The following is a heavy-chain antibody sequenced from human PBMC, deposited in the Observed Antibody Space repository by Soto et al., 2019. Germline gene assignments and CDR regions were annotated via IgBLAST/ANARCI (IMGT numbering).Heavy chain of an antibody. D-gene: IGHD3-10*01. J-gene: IGHJ5*02. V-gene: IGHV1-69*01. CDR2: IIPMSGTT. CDR3: ASEDITMLPGFARPHNWFEP. CDR1: GGTLSKYA. Sequence: QVQLVQSGAEVKKPGSSVKVSCKASGGTLSKYAINWVRQAPGQGLEWMGGIIPMSGTTNDAQTFEGRLTITADESTSTVFMDLSGLRAEDTAVYYCASEDITMLPGFARPHNWFEPWGQGTLVTISS.